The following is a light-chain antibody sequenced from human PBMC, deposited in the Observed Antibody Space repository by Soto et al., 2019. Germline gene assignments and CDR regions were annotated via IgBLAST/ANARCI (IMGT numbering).Light chain of an antibody. CDR1: QSVSSRY. CDR3: HQYDNSPLT. J-gene: IGKJ4*01. CDR2: GAS. V-gene: IGKV3-20*01. Sequence: EVVLTQSPGTLSLSPGERASLSCSSGQSVSSRYLAWYQQKPGQAPRLLIVGASSRATGIPDRFSGGGSGTDFTLTISRLEPEDFALYYCHQYDNSPLTFGGGTKVDI.